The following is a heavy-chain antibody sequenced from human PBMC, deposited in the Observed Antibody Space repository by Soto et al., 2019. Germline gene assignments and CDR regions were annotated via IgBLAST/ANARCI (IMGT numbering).Heavy chain of an antibody. J-gene: IGHJ6*02. D-gene: IGHD3-10*01. Sequence: QVQLQESGPGLVKPSQTLSLTCTVSGGSISSGGYYWSWIRQHPGKGLEWIGYIYYSGSTYYNPSLKCRVTISVDTSKNQSSLRLSSVTAADTAVYYCARDGQVTMVRGVAPRYYYGMDVWGQGTTVTVSS. V-gene: IGHV4-31*03. CDR3: ARDGQVTMVRGVAPRYYYGMDV. CDR2: IYYSGST. CDR1: GGSISSGGYY.